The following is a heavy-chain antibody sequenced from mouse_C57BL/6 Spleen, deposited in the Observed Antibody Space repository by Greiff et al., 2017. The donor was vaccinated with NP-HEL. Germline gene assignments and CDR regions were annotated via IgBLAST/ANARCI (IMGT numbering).Heavy chain of an antibody. CDR1: GYTFTSYW. Sequence: QVQLQQPGAELVMPGASVKLSCKASGYTFTSYWMHWVKQRPGQGLEWIGEIDPSDSYTNYNQKFKGKSTLTVDKSSSTAYMQLSSLTSEDSAVYYCASGATVVPGSYFGYWGQGTTLTVSS. J-gene: IGHJ2*01. CDR2: IDPSDSYT. CDR3: ASGATVVPGSYFGY. V-gene: IGHV1-69*01. D-gene: IGHD1-1*01.